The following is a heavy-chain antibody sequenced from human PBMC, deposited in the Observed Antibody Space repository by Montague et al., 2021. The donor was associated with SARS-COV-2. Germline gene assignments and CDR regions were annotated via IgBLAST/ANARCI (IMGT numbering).Heavy chain of an antibody. D-gene: IGHD1-26*01. CDR1: GGSFSSNS. Sequence: SETLSLTCAVYGGSFSSNSFCWIRHPPRPGLELIWYIYDSGSTNYNSSLKSRVHISVDTSKNQFSLTLNSVTAADTAVYYCSRKGSGRSDLDYWGQGTLVTVSS. CDR2: IYDSGST. V-gene: IGHV4-59*08. J-gene: IGHJ4*02. CDR3: SRKGSGRSDLDY.